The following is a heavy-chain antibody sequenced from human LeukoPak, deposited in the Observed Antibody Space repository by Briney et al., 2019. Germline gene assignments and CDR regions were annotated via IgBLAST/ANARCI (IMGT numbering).Heavy chain of an antibody. D-gene: IGHD6-6*01. V-gene: IGHV3-21*01. Sequence: GGSLRLSCAASGFTFSTYSMNWVRQAPGKGLEWVSSISSSSSYIYYADSVKGRFTISRDNAKNSLYLQMNSLRAEDTAVYYCARDFGEYSSSGYWGQGTLVTVSS. CDR2: ISSSSSYI. CDR3: ARDFGEYSSSGY. J-gene: IGHJ4*02. CDR1: GFTFSTYS.